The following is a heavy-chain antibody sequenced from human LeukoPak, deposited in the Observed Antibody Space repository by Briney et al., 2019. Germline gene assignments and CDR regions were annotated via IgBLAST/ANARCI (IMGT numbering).Heavy chain of an antibody. CDR3: AKDGPHDSSGFTLQY. D-gene: IGHD3-22*01. CDR1: GFTFSNYA. Sequence: GGSLRLSCAASGFTFSNYAITWVRQAPGKGLEWVSTISSSGTNTYYADSVKGRFTISRDNSKNTLYLQMNSLRAEDTAVYYCAKDGPHDSSGFTLQYWGQGTLVTVSS. CDR2: ISSSGTNT. V-gene: IGHV3-23*01. J-gene: IGHJ1*01.